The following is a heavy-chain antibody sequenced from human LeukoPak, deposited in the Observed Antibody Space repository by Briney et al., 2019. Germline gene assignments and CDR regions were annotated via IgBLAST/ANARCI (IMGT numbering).Heavy chain of an antibody. CDR1: GYTFTNYY. J-gene: IGHJ4*02. V-gene: IGHV1-46*01. D-gene: IGHD1-20*01. CDR2: INPSGGST. CDR3: ARAGITGTFDS. Sequence: ASVKVSCKASGYTFTNYYMHWVRQAPGQGLEWMGIINPSGGSTTYPQKFQGRVTMTRDTSTSTVYMDLSSLRSDDTAIYYCARAGITGTFDSWGQGTLVTVSS.